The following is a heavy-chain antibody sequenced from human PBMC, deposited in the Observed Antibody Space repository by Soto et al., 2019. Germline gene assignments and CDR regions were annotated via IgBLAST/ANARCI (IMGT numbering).Heavy chain of an antibody. J-gene: IGHJ6*02. Sequence: LRLSFAASGFTFSSYGMHWGRQAAGKWLEWVAVISYDGSNKYYADSVKGRFTISRDNSKNTLYLQMNGLRAEDTAVYYCAKDRAAGTTSSHYYYYGMDVWGQGTTVTVSS. CDR3: AKDRAAGTTSSHYYYYGMDV. V-gene: IGHV3-30*18. D-gene: IGHD1-7*01. CDR2: ISYDGSNK. CDR1: GFTFSSYG.